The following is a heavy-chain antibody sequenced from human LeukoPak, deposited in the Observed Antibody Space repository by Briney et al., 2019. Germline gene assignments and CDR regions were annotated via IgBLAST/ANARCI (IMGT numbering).Heavy chain of an antibody. CDR1: GFTFSSYG. CDR3: ARRRRVVVPAAHTPYYYYMDV. V-gene: IGHV3-33*01. D-gene: IGHD2-2*01. CDR2: IWYDGSNK. Sequence: PGGSLGLSCAASGFTFSSYGMHWVRQAPGKGLEWVAVIWYDGSNKYYADSVKGRFTISRDNSKNTLYLQMNSLRAEDTAVYYCARRRRVVVPAAHTPYYYYMDVWGKGTTVTVSS. J-gene: IGHJ6*03.